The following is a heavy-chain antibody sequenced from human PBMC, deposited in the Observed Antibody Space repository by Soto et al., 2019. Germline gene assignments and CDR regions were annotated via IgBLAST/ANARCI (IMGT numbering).Heavy chain of an antibody. D-gene: IGHD1-26*01. CDR1: GFTISSYW. V-gene: IGHV3-74*01. CDR3: ARDYSGSYDY. J-gene: IGHJ4*02. Sequence: EVQLVESGGGLVQPGGSLRLSCAASGFTISSYWMHWVRQAPGKGLVWVSRINSDGSSTIYADSVRGRFTISRDNAKNTLYLQMTSLRVEDTAVYYRARDYSGSYDYWGQGTLVIVSS. CDR2: INSDGSST.